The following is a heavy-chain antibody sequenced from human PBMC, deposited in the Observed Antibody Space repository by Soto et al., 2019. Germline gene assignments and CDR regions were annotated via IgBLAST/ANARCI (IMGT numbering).Heavy chain of an antibody. CDR3: ARGSTTSTICDY. Sequence: AETLSLTCTVSGGSISSYYWIWIRQPAGKGLEWIGRIYTSGSTNYNPSLKSRVTMPVDTSKNQFSLKLSSVTAADTAVYYCARGSTTSTICDYWGQGTLVTVSS. J-gene: IGHJ4*02. CDR2: IYTSGST. D-gene: IGHD3-9*01. V-gene: IGHV4-4*07. CDR1: GGSISSYY.